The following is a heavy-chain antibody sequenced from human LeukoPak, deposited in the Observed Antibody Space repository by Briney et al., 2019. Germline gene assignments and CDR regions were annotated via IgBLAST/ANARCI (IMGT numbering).Heavy chain of an antibody. J-gene: IGHJ4*02. Sequence: SGGSLRLSCAASGFTFSSYSMNWVRQAPGKGLEWVSSISSSSSYIYYADSLKGRFTTSRDNAKNSLYLQMNSLRAEDTAVYYCARDGSVVVTGSLDYWGQGTLVTVSS. CDR2: ISSSSSYI. CDR1: GFTFSSYS. D-gene: IGHD2-21*02. CDR3: ARDGSVVVTGSLDY. V-gene: IGHV3-21*01.